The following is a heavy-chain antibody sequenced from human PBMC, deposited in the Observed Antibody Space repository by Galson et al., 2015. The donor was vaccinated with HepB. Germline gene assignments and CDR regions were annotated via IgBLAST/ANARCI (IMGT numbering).Heavy chain of an antibody. CDR3: ARDRDYYDSSGYLEVDGMDV. J-gene: IGHJ6*02. V-gene: IGHV4-31*03. CDR2: IHYSGST. CDR1: GGSISSGDYY. Sequence: TCTVSGGSISSGDYYWNWIRQHPGKGLEWIGYIHYSGSTQYNPSLKSRLTISVDTSKSQFSLKLSSVTAADTAVYYCARDRDYYDSSGYLEVDGMDVWGQGTTVTVS. D-gene: IGHD3-22*01.